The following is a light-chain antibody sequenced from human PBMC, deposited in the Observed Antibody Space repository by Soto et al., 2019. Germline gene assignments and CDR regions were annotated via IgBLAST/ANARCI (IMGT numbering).Light chain of an antibody. Sequence: DIQMTQSPSSLSASVGDRVTINCRASQSISSYLNWYQQKPGKAPKLLIYAASSLQSGVPSRFSGSGSGTDFTLTISSLQPEDFATYYCQQRSLTFGGGTKVEIK. J-gene: IGKJ4*01. CDR2: AAS. CDR3: QQRSLT. V-gene: IGKV1-39*01. CDR1: QSISSY.